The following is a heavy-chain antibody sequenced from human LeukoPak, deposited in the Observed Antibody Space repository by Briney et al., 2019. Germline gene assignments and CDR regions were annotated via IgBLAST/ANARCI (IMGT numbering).Heavy chain of an antibody. D-gene: IGHD2-2*01. CDR1: GFTFSSYA. J-gene: IGHJ4*02. Sequence: GGSLRLSCAASGFTFSSYAMSWVRQAPGKGLEWVSAISGSGGSTYYADSVKGRFTISRDNSKNTLYLQMNSLRAEDAAVYYCAKDRKSGYQLHDYWGQGTLVTVSS. CDR2: ISGSGGST. CDR3: AKDRKSGYQLHDY. V-gene: IGHV3-23*01.